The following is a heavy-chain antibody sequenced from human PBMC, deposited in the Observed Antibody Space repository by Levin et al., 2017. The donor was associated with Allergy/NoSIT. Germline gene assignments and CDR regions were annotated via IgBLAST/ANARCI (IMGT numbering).Heavy chain of an antibody. D-gene: IGHD5-18*01. V-gene: IGHV5-51*01. CDR2: IYPGDSDT. J-gene: IGHJ3*02. CDR3: ASQRGSYGSFDAFDI. Sequence: NAGGSLRLSCKGSGYSFTSYWIGWVRQMPGKGLEWMGIIYPGDSDTRYSPSFQGQVTISADKSISTAYLQWSSLKASDTAMYYCASQRGSYGSFDAFDIWGQGTMVTVSS. CDR1: GYSFTSYW.